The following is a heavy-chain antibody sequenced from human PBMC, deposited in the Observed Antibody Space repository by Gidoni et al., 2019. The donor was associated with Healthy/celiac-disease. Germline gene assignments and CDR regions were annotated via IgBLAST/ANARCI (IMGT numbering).Heavy chain of an antibody. CDR1: GFTFSSYG. CDR3: ARDSTYYYDSSGYIKTYGMDV. Sequence: QVQLVESGGVVVKPGRSLRLSCAASGFTFSSYGMHWVRQAQGKGLEWVAVIWYDGSNKYYADAVKGRFTISRDNSKSTLYLQMNSRRAEDTAVYYCARDSTYYYDSSGYIKTYGMDVWGQGTTVTVSS. CDR2: IWYDGSNK. V-gene: IGHV3-33*01. D-gene: IGHD3-22*01. J-gene: IGHJ6*02.